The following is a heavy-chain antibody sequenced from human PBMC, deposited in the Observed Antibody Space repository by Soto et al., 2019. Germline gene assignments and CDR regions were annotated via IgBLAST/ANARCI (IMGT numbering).Heavy chain of an antibody. Sequence: QVQLVQSGAEVKKPGASVKVSCKASGYTFTDYQIYWVRQAPGQGLEWMGWINPDRGDTGYAQNFQGRVTMTRDTSISTAYMELSRLESDDTAVYYCTRDLVQGVSILSYWGQGTLVTVSS. V-gene: IGHV1-2*02. D-gene: IGHD3-10*01. CDR1: GYTFTDYQ. CDR2: INPDRGDT. J-gene: IGHJ4*02. CDR3: TRDLVQGVSILSY.